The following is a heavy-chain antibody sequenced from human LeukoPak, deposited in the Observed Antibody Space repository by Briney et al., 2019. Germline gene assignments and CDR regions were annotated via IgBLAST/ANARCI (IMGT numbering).Heavy chain of an antibody. CDR3: ARVEAAATYYFDY. CDR1: GFTFSDYY. D-gene: IGHD6-13*01. V-gene: IGHV3-11*04. Sequence: PGGSLRLSCAASGFTFSDYYMSWIRQAPGKGLEWVSYISSSGSTIYYADSVKGRFTISRDNAKNSLYLQMNSLRAEDTAVYYCARVEAAATYYFDYWGQGTLVTVSS. CDR2: ISSSGSTI. J-gene: IGHJ4*02.